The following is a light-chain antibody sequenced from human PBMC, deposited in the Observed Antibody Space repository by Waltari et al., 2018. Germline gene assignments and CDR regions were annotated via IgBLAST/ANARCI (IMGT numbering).Light chain of an antibody. V-gene: IGKV3D-20*01. CDR1: QRVTASY. CDR2: DVT. J-gene: IGKJ4*01. Sequence: EIVLTQSPATLSLSPGETATLSCGASQRVTASYVAWYQQKPGLAPRLLIYDVTDRAPGIPGRFSGSGSGTDFTLTISGVEPEDFAVYYCHQYGRSPLTFGGGTKVEI. CDR3: HQYGRSPLT.